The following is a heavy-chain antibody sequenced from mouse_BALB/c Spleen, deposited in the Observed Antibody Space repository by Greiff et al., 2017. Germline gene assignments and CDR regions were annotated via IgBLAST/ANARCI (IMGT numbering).Heavy chain of an antibody. CDR2: INPYNDGT. D-gene: IGHD2-3*01. Sequence: EVQLQQSGPELVKPGASVKMSCKASGYTFTSYVMHWVKQKPGQGLEWIGYINPYNDGTKYNEKFKGKATLTSDKSSSTAYMELSSLTSEDSAVYYCARGVEIYDGYLYYFDYWGQGTTLTVSS. J-gene: IGHJ2*01. V-gene: IGHV1-14*01. CDR1: GYTFTSYV. CDR3: ARGVEIYDGYLYYFDY.